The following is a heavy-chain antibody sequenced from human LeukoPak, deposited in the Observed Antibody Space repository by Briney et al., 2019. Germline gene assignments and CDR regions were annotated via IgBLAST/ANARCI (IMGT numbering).Heavy chain of an antibody. CDR1: GFTFSSYW. CDR2: INRDGSST. V-gene: IGHV3-74*01. D-gene: IGHD5-12*01. CDR3: AKADIVATPRMDV. J-gene: IGHJ6*04. Sequence: GGYLRLSCEASGFTFSSYWMHCVRQAPGKGLVWVSRINRDGSSTSYADSVKGRFTISRDNSKNTLYLQMNSLRAEDTAVYYCAKADIVATPRMDVWGKGTTVTISS.